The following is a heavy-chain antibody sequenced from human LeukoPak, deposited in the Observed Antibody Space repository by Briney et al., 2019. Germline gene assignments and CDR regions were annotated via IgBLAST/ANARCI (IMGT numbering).Heavy chain of an antibody. Sequence: SETLSLTCAVYGGSFTGDYWNWIRQPPGKGLEWIGEIIHSGSTKYNPSLESRVSISVDTSKNQFSLKLSSVTAADTAVYYCARGPRIAVAGRRSWFDPWGQGTLVTVSS. J-gene: IGHJ5*02. CDR2: IIHSGST. CDR1: GGSFTGDY. CDR3: ARGPRIAVAGRRSWFDP. V-gene: IGHV4-34*01. D-gene: IGHD6-19*01.